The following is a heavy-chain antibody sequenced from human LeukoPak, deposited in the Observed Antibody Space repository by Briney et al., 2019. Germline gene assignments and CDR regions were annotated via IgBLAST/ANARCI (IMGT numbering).Heavy chain of an antibody. CDR1: GFTFSSYA. Sequence: GGSLRLSCAASGFTFSSYAMSWVRQAPGKGLEWVSAISGSGGSTYYADSVKGRFTISRDNSKNTLYLQMNSLRAEDTAVYYCAKDLRYYGSGSEWFDPWGQGPRSPSPQ. CDR3: AKDLRYYGSGSEWFDP. J-gene: IGHJ5*02. D-gene: IGHD3-10*01. V-gene: IGHV3-23*01. CDR2: ISGSGGST.